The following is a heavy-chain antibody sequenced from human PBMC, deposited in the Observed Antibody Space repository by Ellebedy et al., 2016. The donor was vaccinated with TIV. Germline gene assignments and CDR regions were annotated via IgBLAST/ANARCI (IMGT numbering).Heavy chain of an antibody. Sequence: ASVKVSCKASGYTFTSYYMHWVRQAPGQGLEWMGIINPSGGSTSYAQKFQGRVTMTRDTSTSTVYMELSSLRSEDTAVYYCARAGDGYNSWSGDYYFYYGMDVWGQGTTVTVSS. D-gene: IGHD5-24*01. J-gene: IGHJ6*02. CDR1: GYTFTSYY. CDR2: INPSGGST. CDR3: ARAGDGYNSWSGDYYFYYGMDV. V-gene: IGHV1-46*01.